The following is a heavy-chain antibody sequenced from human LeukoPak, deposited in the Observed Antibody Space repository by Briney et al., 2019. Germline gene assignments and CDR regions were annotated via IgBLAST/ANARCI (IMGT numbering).Heavy chain of an antibody. D-gene: IGHD6-13*01. Sequence: PGGSLRLSCAASGFTFDDYAMHWVRQAPGKGLEWVSGISRNSGSIGYADSVKGRFTISRDNAKNSLYLQMNSLRAEDMALYYCAKGQQLVLFGAFDIWGQGTMVTVSS. CDR3: AKGQQLVLFGAFDI. J-gene: IGHJ3*02. V-gene: IGHV3-9*03. CDR2: ISRNSGSI. CDR1: GFTFDDYA.